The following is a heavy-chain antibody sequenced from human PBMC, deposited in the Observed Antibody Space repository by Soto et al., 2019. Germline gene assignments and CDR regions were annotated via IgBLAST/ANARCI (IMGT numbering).Heavy chain of an antibody. CDR1: GGSISSGDYY. CDR2: IYYSGST. CDR3: ARVGSSIAVRPCDY. D-gene: IGHD6-6*01. Sequence: QVQLQESGPGLVKPSQTLSLTCTVSGGSISSGDYYWSWIRQPPGKGLEWIGYIYYSGSTYYNPSLQGRSTSSLDTSKNQFSLKLSSVTAADTAVYYCARVGSSIAVRPCDYWGQGTLVTVSS. V-gene: IGHV4-30-4*01. J-gene: IGHJ4*02.